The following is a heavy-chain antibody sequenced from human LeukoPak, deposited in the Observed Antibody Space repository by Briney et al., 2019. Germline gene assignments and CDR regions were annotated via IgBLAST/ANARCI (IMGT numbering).Heavy chain of an antibody. Sequence: GGSLRLSCAASGFTFSSYSMNWVRQAPGKGLEWVSSISSSSSYIYYADSVKGRFTISRDNAKNSLYLQMNSLRAEDTAVYYCARGGQGELPFDYWGQGTLVTVSS. CDR1: GFTFSSYS. CDR2: ISSSSSYI. CDR3: ARGGQGELPFDY. D-gene: IGHD1-26*01. V-gene: IGHV3-21*01. J-gene: IGHJ4*02.